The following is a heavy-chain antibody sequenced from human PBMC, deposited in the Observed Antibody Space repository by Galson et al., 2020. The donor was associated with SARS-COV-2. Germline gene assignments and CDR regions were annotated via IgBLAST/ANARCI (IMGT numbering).Heavy chain of an antibody. CDR3: AREPSQSCSTTGCGHGYFDW. Sequence: SQTLSLTCAVHAGSFSDSHSCWIRPPPQTRLEWSGEIYHIGNLNYNPSLTSRVTISVATSKNQFPLKLSSVNAADTAVYYCAREPSQSCSTTGCGHGYFDWWGQGTLVTVSS. CDR1: AGSFSDSH. J-gene: IGHJ4*02. D-gene: IGHD5-12*01. CDR2: IYHIGNL. V-gene: IGHV4-34*01.